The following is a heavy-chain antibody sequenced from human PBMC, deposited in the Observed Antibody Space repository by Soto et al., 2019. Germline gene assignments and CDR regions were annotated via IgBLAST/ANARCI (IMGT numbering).Heavy chain of an antibody. D-gene: IGHD3-3*01. CDR1: GFTFSSYA. CDR3: AKGLRYYDFWSGSSPGQQLVPY. Sequence: EVQLLESGGGLVQPGGSLRLSCAASGFTFSSYAMTWVRQAPGKGLEWVSAISGSGGSTYYADSVKGRFTISRDNSKNTLYLQMNSLRAEDMAVYHCAKGLRYYDFWSGSSPGQQLVPYWGQGTLVTVSS. J-gene: IGHJ4*02. CDR2: ISGSGGST. V-gene: IGHV3-23*01.